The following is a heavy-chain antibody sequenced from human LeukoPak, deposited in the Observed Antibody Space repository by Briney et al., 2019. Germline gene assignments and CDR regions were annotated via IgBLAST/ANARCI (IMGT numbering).Heavy chain of an antibody. Sequence: GGSLRLSCAASGFTFSSYSMNWVRQAPGKGLEWVSYISSSSSTIYYADSVKGRFTISRDNAKNSLYLQMNSLRAEDTAVYYCARDDSSSWSAFDYWGQGTLVTVSS. CDR2: ISSSSSTI. D-gene: IGHD6-13*01. V-gene: IGHV3-48*01. CDR3: ARDDSSSWSAFDY. CDR1: GFTFSSYS. J-gene: IGHJ4*02.